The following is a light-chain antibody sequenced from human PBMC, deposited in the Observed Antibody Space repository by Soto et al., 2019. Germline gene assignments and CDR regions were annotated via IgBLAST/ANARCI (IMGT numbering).Light chain of an antibody. V-gene: IGKV3-15*01. CDR2: GAS. J-gene: IGKJ4*01. Sequence: EIVMTQSPATLSVSPGERAALSCRASQSVSINLAWYQQKPGQAPRLLIYGASTRATGISARFSGSGSGTEFTLTISSLQSEDLAVYYCQQYHNWPLTFGGGTKVEIK. CDR3: QQYHNWPLT. CDR1: QSVSIN.